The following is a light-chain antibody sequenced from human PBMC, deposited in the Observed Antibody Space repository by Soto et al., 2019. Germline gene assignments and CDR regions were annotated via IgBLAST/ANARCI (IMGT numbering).Light chain of an antibody. CDR2: KTS. J-gene: IGKJ4*01. CDR1: RTIGTN. V-gene: IGKV3-15*01. Sequence: IVMTQSPATVSVSPGESTSLSCRASRTIGTNLGWYQQKPGQAPRLLISKTSNRATGVPARFSASGSGTEFTLTITSLQSEDIAVYYCQQYADWPLTFGGGTKVDIK. CDR3: QQYADWPLT.